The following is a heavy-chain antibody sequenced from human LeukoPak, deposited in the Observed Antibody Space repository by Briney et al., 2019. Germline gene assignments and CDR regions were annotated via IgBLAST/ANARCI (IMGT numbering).Heavy chain of an antibody. CDR1: GFTFSNSA. J-gene: IGHJ4*02. CDR3: AKEGKTRNWNYYQAKSVY. V-gene: IGHV3-23*01. Sequence: GGSLRLSCAASGFTFSNSAMTWVRQTPGKGLEWVSASGSGGSTYYADSVKGRFTISRDNSKNTLSLQMNSLRAEDTAVYYCAKEGKTRNWNYYQAKSVYWGQGTLVTVSS. CDR2: SGSGGST. D-gene: IGHD1-7*01.